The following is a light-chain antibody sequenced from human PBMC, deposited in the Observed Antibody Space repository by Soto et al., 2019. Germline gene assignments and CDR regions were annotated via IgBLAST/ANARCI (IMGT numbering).Light chain of an antibody. J-gene: IGKJ4*01. Sequence: VQMTQSPSSLSASVGDRVTITCRASQSISRYINWYQQKPGKAPKLLICAASSLQSGVPSRFSGSGSGTDFTLTISSLQPEDFATYYCQQSYSTPRTFGGGTKVEVK. CDR2: AAS. CDR3: QQSYSTPRT. CDR1: QSISRY. V-gene: IGKV1-39*01.